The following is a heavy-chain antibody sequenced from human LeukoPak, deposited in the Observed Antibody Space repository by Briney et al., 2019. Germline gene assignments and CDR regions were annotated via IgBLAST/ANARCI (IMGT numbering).Heavy chain of an antibody. Sequence: GSLSLSCEVSGFSFNIYYMSWLRQTQGKGLEWVANLNQDGSEKNYVDSVRGRFTISRDNAKNSLYLQMNSLRVEDSALYYCARDSGTCTGCAFDMWGQGTMVTVSS. J-gene: IGHJ3*02. CDR1: GFSFNIYY. CDR3: ARDSGTCTGCAFDM. V-gene: IGHV3-7*01. CDR2: LNQDGSEK. D-gene: IGHD2-15*01.